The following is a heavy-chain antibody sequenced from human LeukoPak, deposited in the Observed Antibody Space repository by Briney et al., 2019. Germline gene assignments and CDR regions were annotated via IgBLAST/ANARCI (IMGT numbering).Heavy chain of an antibody. Sequence: GGSLRLSCAASGFTFSSYNMNWVRQAPGKGLEWVSYISASTTLKYYADSVKGRVTISRDNAENSLYLQMNSLRAEDTAVYYCRVDGGYWGQGTLVTVSS. D-gene: IGHD2-15*01. CDR2: ISASTTLK. CDR3: RVDGGY. V-gene: IGHV3-21*05. J-gene: IGHJ4*02. CDR1: GFTFSSYN.